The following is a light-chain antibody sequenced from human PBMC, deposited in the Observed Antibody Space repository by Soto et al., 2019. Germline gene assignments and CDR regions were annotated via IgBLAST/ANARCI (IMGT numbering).Light chain of an antibody. J-gene: IGKJ4*01. Sequence: EIVLTQSPATLSVSPGERVTLSCRASQSVDINLAWYQQKPGQAPRLLIYGAFNRATGIPARFSGSGSGADFTLTISSLEPEDFAIYYCQQYGSSPLTFGGGTKVDIK. CDR3: QQYGSSPLT. CDR2: GAF. V-gene: IGKV3D-15*02. CDR1: QSVDIN.